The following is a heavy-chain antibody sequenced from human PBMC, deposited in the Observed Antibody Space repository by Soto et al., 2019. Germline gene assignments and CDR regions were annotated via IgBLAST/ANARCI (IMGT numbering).Heavy chain of an antibody. Sequence: GGSLRLSCATSGFSFNDYAMYWVRQAPGQGLEWVAIISSDGHHQFYLDNLRGRFTVSRDNSKNTLYLQMNSLRPEDTAVYYCSRGTYSPQSSGLHADYWGPGTVVTVSS. D-gene: IGHD3-22*01. CDR1: GFSFNDYA. CDR2: ISSDGHHQ. CDR3: SRGTYSPQSSGLHADY. V-gene: IGHV3-30*03. J-gene: IGHJ4*02.